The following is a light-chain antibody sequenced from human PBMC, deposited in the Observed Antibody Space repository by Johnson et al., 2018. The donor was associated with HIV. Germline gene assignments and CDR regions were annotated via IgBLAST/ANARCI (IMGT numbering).Light chain of an antibody. CDR3: GTWESSLSAGYV. J-gene: IGLJ1*01. V-gene: IGLV1-51*01. CDR1: RSNIGDNF. CDR2: DNN. Sequence: QSVLTQPPSVSAAPGQKVTISCSGNRSNIGDNFVSWYQHLPGTAPKLLVYDNNKRPSGIPDRFSGSKSATSATLGITGLQTGDEADYYCGTWESSLSAGYVFGAGTKVTVL.